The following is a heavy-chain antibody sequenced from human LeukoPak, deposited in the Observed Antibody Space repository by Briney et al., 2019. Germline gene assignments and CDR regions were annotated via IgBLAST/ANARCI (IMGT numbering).Heavy chain of an antibody. CDR3: ARGPHDGSGWYEF. CDR2: INPTGGSS. Sequence: ASVKVSCKASVYTFTNYYMHWVRQAPGQGLELMGIINPTGGSSSYAQKFQGRVTMTRDTSTSTVYMELSCLRSEDTAVYFCARGPHDGSGWYEFWGEGPLVTVSS. CDR1: VYTFTNYY. D-gene: IGHD3-22*01. V-gene: IGHV1-46*01. J-gene: IGHJ5*01.